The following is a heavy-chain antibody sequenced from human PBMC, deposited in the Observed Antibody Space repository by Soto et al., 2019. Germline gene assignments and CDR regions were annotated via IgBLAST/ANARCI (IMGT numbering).Heavy chain of an antibody. J-gene: IGHJ5*02. D-gene: IGHD2-21*01. CDR3: ARDHIAEGWLDP. Sequence: SETLSLTCTVSGGSISSGGYYWSWIRQHPGKGLEWIGYIYYSGSTYYNPSLKSRVTISVDTSKNQFSLKLSSVTAADTAVYYCARDHIAEGWLDPCDQGTLVTVSS. CDR1: GGSISSGGYY. V-gene: IGHV4-31*03. CDR2: IYYSGST.